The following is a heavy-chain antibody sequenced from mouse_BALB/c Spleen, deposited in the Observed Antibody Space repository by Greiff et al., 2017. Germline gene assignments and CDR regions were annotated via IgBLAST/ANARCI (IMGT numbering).Heavy chain of an antibody. D-gene: IGHD2-10*02. CDR1: GYTFTSYW. Sequence: LQQPGSELVRPGASVKLSCKASGYTFTSYWMHWVKQRHGQGLEWIGNIYPGSGSTNYDEKFKSKGTLTVDTSSSTAYMHLSSLTSEDSAVYYCTRTYGNHPGAMDYWGQGTSVTVSS. CDR3: TRTYGNHPGAMDY. V-gene: IGHV1S22*01. J-gene: IGHJ4*01. CDR2: IYPGSGST.